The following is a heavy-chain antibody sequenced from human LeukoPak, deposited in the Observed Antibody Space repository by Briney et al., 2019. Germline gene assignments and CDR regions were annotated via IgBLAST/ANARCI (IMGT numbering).Heavy chain of an antibody. CDR1: GGSISSSN. J-gene: IGHJ4*02. V-gene: IGHV3-23*01. D-gene: IGHD2-21*02. CDR2: ISVAGATT. Sequence: ETLSLTCAVSGGSISSSNWWNWVRQAPGKGLEWVSSISVAGATTDYADSVKGRFTISRDNSKSTVYLQMNGLRVEDTALYYCAKLSLGDFEYFDYWGQGTLVTVSS. CDR3: AKLSLGDFEYFDY.